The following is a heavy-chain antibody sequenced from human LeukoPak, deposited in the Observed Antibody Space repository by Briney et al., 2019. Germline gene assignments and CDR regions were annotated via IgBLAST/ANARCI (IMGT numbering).Heavy chain of an antibody. CDR1: GYTFTSYY. Sequence: ASVKVSCKASGYTFTSYYMHWVRQAPGQGLEWMGWINPNSGGTNYAQKFQGRVTMTRDTSISTAYMELSRLRSDDTAVYYCALSLQLGWYFDYWGQGTLVTVSS. V-gene: IGHV1-2*02. CDR3: ALSLQLGWYFDY. J-gene: IGHJ4*02. CDR2: INPNSGGT. D-gene: IGHD6-6*01.